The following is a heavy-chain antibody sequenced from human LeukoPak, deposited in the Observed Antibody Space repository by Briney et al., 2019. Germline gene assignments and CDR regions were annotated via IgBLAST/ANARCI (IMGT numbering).Heavy chain of an antibody. D-gene: IGHD6-6*01. J-gene: IGHJ4*02. Sequence: GGSLRLSCAASGFTFSSYAMHWVRQAPGKGLEWVAVISYDGSNKYYADSVKGRFTISRDNSKNTLYLQMNSLRAEDTAVYYCARDPYSSSSPPTIQFYYWGQGTMVTVSS. V-gene: IGHV3-30*04. CDR3: ARDPYSSSSPPTIQFYY. CDR1: GFTFSSYA. CDR2: ISYDGSNK.